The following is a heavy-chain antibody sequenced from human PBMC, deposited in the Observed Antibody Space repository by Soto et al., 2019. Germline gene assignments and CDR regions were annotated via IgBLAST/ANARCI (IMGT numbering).Heavy chain of an antibody. CDR3: ARAGLDTAGFFDV. CDR2: IEGDGSST. V-gene: IGHV3-74*01. Sequence: LRLSFAASGFTFSSYWMHWVRQAPGKGLEWVSRIEGDGSSTTSADSVKGRFTVSRDDARNTLYLQMSSLRADDTAIYYCARAGLDTAGFFDVWGQGTMVTVSS. D-gene: IGHD6-13*01. CDR1: GFTFSSYW. J-gene: IGHJ3*01.